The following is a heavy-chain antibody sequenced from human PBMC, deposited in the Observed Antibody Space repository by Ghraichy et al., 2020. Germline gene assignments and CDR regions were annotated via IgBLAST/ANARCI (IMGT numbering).Heavy chain of an antibody. CDR3: ARSRSSTVDY. CDR1: GDSVSSTSAT. D-gene: IGHD2-2*01. Sequence: SQTLSLTCAISGDSVSSTSATWSWIRPSPSRGLEWLGRTYFRSKWDNDYAMSMKGRITINPDTSKNQFALQLNSVTPEDTAVYYCARSRSSTVDYWGQGTQVTVSS. CDR2: TYFRSKWDN. V-gene: IGHV6-1*01. J-gene: IGHJ4*02.